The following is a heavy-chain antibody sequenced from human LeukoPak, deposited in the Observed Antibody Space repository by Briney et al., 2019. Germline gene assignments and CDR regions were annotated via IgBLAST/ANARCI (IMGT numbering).Heavy chain of an antibody. CDR2: ISSSGSTI. J-gene: IGHJ6*02. Sequence: GGSLRLSCAASGFTFSDYYMSWIRQAPGKGLEWVSYISSSGSTIYYADSVKGRFTISRDNAKNSLYLQMNSLRAEDTAVYYCARDRGYSYGTNDYYYGMDVWGQGTTVTVSS. CDR3: ARDRGYSYGTNDYYYGMDV. CDR1: GFTFSDYY. V-gene: IGHV3-11*01. D-gene: IGHD5-18*01.